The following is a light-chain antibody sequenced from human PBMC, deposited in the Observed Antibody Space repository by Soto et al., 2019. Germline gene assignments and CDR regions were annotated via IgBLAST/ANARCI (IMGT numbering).Light chain of an antibody. V-gene: IGKV1-12*01. CDR2: AAI. CDR3: QQGNSFPLT. J-gene: IGKJ4*01. CDR1: QDIDSW. Sequence: DIQMTQSPSSVSASIGDRVTITCRASQDIDSWLAWFQQKPGEAPRLLIYAAISLHSGVPSRFSGAGSGTEFSLTISSLQPEDFATYFYQQGNSFPLTFGGGTKVEIK.